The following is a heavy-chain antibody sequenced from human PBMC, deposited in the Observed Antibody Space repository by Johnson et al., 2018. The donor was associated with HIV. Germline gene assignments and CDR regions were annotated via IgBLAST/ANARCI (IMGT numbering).Heavy chain of an antibody. Sequence: EQLVESGGGLVQPGGSLRLSCVASGFTFSSYWMSWVRQAPGKGLEWVANIKQDGSEKYYVDSVKGRFTISRDNAKNSLYLQMTSLRAGDTAVYYCASDRSPTFIATAGRDGSDIWGQGTMVSVSS. CDR3: ASDRSPTFIATAGRDGSDI. J-gene: IGHJ3*02. CDR1: GFTFSSYW. CDR2: IKQDGSEK. V-gene: IGHV3-7*05. D-gene: IGHD6-13*01.